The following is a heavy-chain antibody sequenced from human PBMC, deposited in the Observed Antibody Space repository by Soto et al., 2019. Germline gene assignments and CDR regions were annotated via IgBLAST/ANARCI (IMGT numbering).Heavy chain of an antibody. Sequence: QVQLVESGGGLVKPGGSLRLSCAVSGFIFSDNYMSWIRQAPGKGLEWVSYISSNSFTIYYADSVKGRFTISRDNANNSLYLQMSSLRAEDTAMYYFASARAGSGRSFDNWGQGTLVIVSS. J-gene: IGHJ4*02. V-gene: IGHV3-11*01. CDR3: ASARAGSGRSFDN. CDR2: ISSNSFTI. CDR1: GFIFSDNY. D-gene: IGHD1-26*01.